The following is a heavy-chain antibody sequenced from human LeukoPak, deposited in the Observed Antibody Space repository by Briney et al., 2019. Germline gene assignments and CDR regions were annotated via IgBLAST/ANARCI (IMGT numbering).Heavy chain of an antibody. D-gene: IGHD2-21*02. CDR2: IIWKGGST. CDR1: GFTLDAYG. J-gene: IGHJ4*02. CDR3: ARGLGWAVTSIHYYFDY. V-gene: IGHV3-20*04. Sequence: PGRSPTLSRAASGFTLDAYGMSSARPAPGKGMEWVTRIIWKGGSTEYVDSVKGGFTIARDNAKNSLYLQMTSLRAEDTALYYCARGLGWAVTSIHYYFDYWGQGTLITVSS.